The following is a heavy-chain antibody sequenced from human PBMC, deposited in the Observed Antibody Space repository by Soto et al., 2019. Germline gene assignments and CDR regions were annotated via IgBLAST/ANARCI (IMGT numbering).Heavy chain of an antibody. V-gene: IGHV3-23*01. J-gene: IGHJ5*01. CDR1: RFIFSDFA. CDR3: AKDAVSYNGKWDWFVS. D-gene: IGHD1-26*01. CDR2: IGGSNTDR. Sequence: DVQLLQSGGGLVQPGGSLTLSCAASRFIFSDFAMDWVRQAPGKGLEGVSSIGGSNTDRYYADSVKGRFIISRDNSKNTMYLQMNRLRDDDTAVYYCAKDAVSYNGKWDWFVSRGQGTLVTVSS.